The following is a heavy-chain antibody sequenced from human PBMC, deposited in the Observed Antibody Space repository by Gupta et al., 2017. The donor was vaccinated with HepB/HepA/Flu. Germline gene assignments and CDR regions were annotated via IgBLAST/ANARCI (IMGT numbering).Heavy chain of an antibody. D-gene: IGHD3-22*01. V-gene: IGHV4-59*02. J-gene: IGHJ3*01. CDR2: FYDSRST. Sequence: QVQLQESGPGLVKPSETLSLTCTVSGGSVSNYYWSWIRQPPGKGLEWIGYFYDSRSTNYNPSLKSRVTMVVDKSKNQFSLKLSSVTAADAAVDYCARVRGPSPYYYDSSGYSRDDTFNVWGQGTMVTVSS. CDR3: ARVRGPSPYYYDSSGYSRDDTFNV. CDR1: GGSVSNYY.